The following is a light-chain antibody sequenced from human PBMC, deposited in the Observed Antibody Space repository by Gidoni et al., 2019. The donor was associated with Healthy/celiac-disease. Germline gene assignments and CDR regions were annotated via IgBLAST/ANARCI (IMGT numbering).Light chain of an antibody. CDR2: GAS. J-gene: IGKJ2*04. CDR1: QSVSSN. CDR3: QQYKNWPLLCS. V-gene: IGKV3-15*01. Sequence: EIVMTQSPATLSVSPGERATLSCRASQSVSSNLAWYQQKPGQAPRLLIYGASTRATGIPARFSGSGSGTEFTLTISSLQSEDFAVYYCQQYKNWPLLCSFGQGTKLEIK.